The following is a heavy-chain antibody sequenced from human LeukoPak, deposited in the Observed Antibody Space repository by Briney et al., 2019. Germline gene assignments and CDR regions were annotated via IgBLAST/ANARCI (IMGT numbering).Heavy chain of an antibody. CDR2: IYHSGST. CDR1: GGSISSSRYY. CDR3: ASTGDSTYYYYYGMDV. Sequence: SETLSLTCTVSGGSISSSRYYWGWIRQPPGKGLEWIGYIYHSGSTYYNPSLKSRVTISVDRSKNQFSLKLSSVTAADTAVYYCASTGDSTYYYYYGMDVWGQGTTVTVSS. J-gene: IGHJ6*02. D-gene: IGHD4-17*01. V-gene: IGHV4-39*07.